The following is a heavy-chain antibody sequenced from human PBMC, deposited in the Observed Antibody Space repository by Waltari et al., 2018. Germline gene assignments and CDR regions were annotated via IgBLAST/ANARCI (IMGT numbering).Heavy chain of an antibody. V-gene: IGHV4-30-4*08. J-gene: IGHJ4*02. CDR3: ARWDQDYFSFFFDY. CDR2: IYYDGGT. D-gene: IGHD4-17*01. CDR1: GTSISSKKHY. Sequence: QVHLQEMGPGLVKPSQTLSLTCAVSGTSISSKKHYWNWIRQPPGKGLEWIGSIYYDGGTKYTPSLESRVTISIDTSKNQFSLKLSSVTAADTTVYFCARWDQDYFSFFFDYWGRGTLVTVSS.